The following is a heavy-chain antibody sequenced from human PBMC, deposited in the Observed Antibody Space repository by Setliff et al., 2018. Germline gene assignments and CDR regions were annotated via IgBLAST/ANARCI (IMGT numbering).Heavy chain of an antibody. CDR1: GYNFANHW. Sequence: GESLKIYCQASGYNFANHWIAWVRLMPGKGLEYMGRIDPGDSYADYSPSFEGLVTISADKSRTTVYLQWTSLQASDTALYLCARLGRERSTFAWLDAWGQGTQVTVSS. D-gene: IGHD1-1*01. V-gene: IGHV5-10-1*01. CDR3: ARLGRERSTFAWLDA. CDR2: IDPGDSYA. J-gene: IGHJ5*02.